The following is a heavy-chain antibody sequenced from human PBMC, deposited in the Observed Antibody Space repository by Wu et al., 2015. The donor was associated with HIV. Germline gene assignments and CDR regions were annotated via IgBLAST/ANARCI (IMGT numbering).Heavy chain of an antibody. CDR1: GYTFTGYY. V-gene: IGHV1-2*02. Sequence: VQLVQSGAEVKKPGASVKVSCKASGYTFTGYYMHYLRQAPGQGLEWMGWINPNSGGTNFAQKFQDRVTLTRDTSISTVYMEXRSRSRSEDSAVYYCARNTDSVATIVILGWRGRDRTGRRTHRLLHALPTQGPYF. CDR3: ARNTDSVATIVILGWRGRDRTGRRTHRLLHALPTQGPYF. CDR2: INPNSGGT. J-gene: IGHJ1*01. D-gene: IGHD3-16*02.